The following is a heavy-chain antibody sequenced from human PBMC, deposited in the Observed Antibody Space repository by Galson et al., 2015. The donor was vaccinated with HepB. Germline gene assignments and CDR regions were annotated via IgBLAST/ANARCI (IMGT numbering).Heavy chain of an antibody. CDR1: GYTFTSYG. V-gene: IGHV1-18*01. CDR3: ARDPLGIVGATYFDY. CDR2: ISAYNGNT. Sequence: SVKVSCKASGYTFTSYGISWVRQAPGQGLEWMGWISAYNGNTNYAQKLQGRVTMTTDTSTSTAYMELRSLRSDDTAVYYCARDPLGIVGATYFDYWGQGTLVTVSS. J-gene: IGHJ4*02. D-gene: IGHD1-26*01.